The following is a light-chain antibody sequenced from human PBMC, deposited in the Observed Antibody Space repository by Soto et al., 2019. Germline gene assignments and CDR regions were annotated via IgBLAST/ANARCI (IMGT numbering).Light chain of an antibody. V-gene: IGLV2-14*01. Sequence: ALTQPASVSGSPGQSITISFTGTSSDVGGYDYVSWYQQDPGKAPKLMIYDVNNRPSGVSNRFSGSKSGNTASLTISGLQAEDEADYYCSSYTSSNTHVFGTGTKVTVL. CDR3: SSYTSSNTHV. J-gene: IGLJ1*01. CDR2: DVN. CDR1: SSDVGGYDY.